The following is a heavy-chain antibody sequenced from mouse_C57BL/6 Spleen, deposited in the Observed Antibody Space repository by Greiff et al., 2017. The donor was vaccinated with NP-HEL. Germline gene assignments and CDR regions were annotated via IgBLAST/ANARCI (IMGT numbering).Heavy chain of an antibody. Sequence: QVQLQQSGAELMKPGASVKLSCKATGYTFTGYWIEWVKQRPGHGLEWIGEILPGSGSTNYNEKFKGKATFTAATSSNTAYIQLSSLTTEDSAIYYCARRSLYGSSYAAWFAYWGQGTLVTVSA. CDR1: GYTFTGYW. CDR3: ARRSLYGSSYAAWFAY. D-gene: IGHD1-1*01. CDR2: ILPGSGST. J-gene: IGHJ3*01. V-gene: IGHV1-9*01.